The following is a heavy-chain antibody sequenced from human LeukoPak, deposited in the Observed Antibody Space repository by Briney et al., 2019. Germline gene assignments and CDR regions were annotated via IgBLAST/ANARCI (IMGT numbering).Heavy chain of an antibody. CDR2: IYSGGST. J-gene: IGHJ4*02. CDR1: GFTVSSNY. V-gene: IGHV3-66*01. Sequence: PGRSLRLSCAASGFTVSSNYMSWVRQAPGKGLEWVSVIYSGGSTYYADSVKGRFTISRDNSKNTLYLQMNSLRAEDTAVYYCARATPVGATTDYWGQGTLVTVSS. D-gene: IGHD1-26*01. CDR3: ARATPVGATTDY.